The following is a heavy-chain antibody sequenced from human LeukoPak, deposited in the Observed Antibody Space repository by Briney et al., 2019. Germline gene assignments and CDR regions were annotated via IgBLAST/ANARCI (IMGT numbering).Heavy chain of an antibody. Sequence: ASVKVSCKASGYTFTGYYMHWVRQAPGQGLEWMGWINPNSGGTNYAQKFQGRVTMTRDTSTSTVYMELSSLRSEDTAVYYCARDSLGDLDGLNWFDPWGQGTLVTVSS. V-gene: IGHV1-2*02. D-gene: IGHD3-16*01. CDR1: GYTFTGYY. CDR3: ARDSLGDLDGLNWFDP. CDR2: INPNSGGT. J-gene: IGHJ5*02.